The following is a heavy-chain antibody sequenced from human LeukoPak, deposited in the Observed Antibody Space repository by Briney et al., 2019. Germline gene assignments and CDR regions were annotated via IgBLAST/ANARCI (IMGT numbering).Heavy chain of an antibody. CDR2: IRKDGGGA. D-gene: IGHD6-19*01. Sequence: GGSLRLSCAASGFPFSNYWMNWVRQAPGNALEWVAYIRKDGGGAYYVDSVKGRFTISRDNAKNSLYLQMNSLRAEDTAVYYCARHTSGQPFDYWGQGTLVTVSS. J-gene: IGHJ4*02. CDR1: GFPFSNYW. V-gene: IGHV3-7*03. CDR3: ARHTSGQPFDY.